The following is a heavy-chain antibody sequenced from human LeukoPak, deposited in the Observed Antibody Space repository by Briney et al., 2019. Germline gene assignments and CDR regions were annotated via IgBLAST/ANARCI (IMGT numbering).Heavy chain of an antibody. CDR3: AKGGQQWLEDYFDY. J-gene: IGHJ4*02. D-gene: IGHD6-19*01. CDR1: GFTFSSYW. Sequence: PGGSLRLSCAASGFTFSSYWMSWVRQAPGKGLEWVANIKQDGSEKYCVDSVKGRFTISRDNAKNSLYLQMNSLRAEDMALYYCAKGGQQWLEDYFDYWGQGTLVTVSS. CDR2: IKQDGSEK. V-gene: IGHV3-7*03.